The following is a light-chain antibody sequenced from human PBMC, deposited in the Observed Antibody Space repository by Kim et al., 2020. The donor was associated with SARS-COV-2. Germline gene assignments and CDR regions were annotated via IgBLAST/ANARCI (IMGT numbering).Light chain of an antibody. CDR3: QSYDSSLSGSRV. CDR2: GNS. CDR1: SSHIGAGYD. V-gene: IGLV1-40*01. Sequence: VTISGTGSSSHIGAGYDVHWYQQLPGTAPKLLIYGNSNRPSGVPDRFSGSKSGTSASLAITGLQAEDEADYYCQSYDSSLSGSRVFGGGTQLTVL. J-gene: IGLJ3*02.